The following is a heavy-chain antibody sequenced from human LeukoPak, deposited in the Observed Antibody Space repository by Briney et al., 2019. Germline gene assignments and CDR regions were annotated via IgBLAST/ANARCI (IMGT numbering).Heavy chain of an antibody. D-gene: IGHD3-10*01. V-gene: IGHV3-23*01. J-gene: IGHJ5*02. CDR3: AKSGGYGSEKLNNWFDP. CDR2: ISGSGGST. CDR1: GFTFSSYA. Sequence: GGSLRLSCAASGFTFSSYAMSWVRQAPGKGLEWVSAISGSGGSTYYADSVKGRFTISRDNSKNTLYLQMNRLRAEDTAVYYCAKSGGYGSEKLNNWFDPWGQGTLVTVSS.